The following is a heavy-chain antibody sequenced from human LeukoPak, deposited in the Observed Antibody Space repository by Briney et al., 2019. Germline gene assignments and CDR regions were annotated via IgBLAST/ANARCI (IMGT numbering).Heavy chain of an antibody. V-gene: IGHV3-21*01. D-gene: IGHD5-12*01. CDR1: GFTFSNYN. CDR3: ARPKGRYSGYDFDY. J-gene: IGHJ4*02. Sequence: GGSLRLSCAASGFTFSNYNLNWVRQAPGKGLEWVSSISSSSSYIYYADSVKGRFTVSRDNAKNSLYLQMNSLRAEDTAVYYCARPKGRYSGYDFDYWGQGTLVTVSS. CDR2: ISSSSSYI.